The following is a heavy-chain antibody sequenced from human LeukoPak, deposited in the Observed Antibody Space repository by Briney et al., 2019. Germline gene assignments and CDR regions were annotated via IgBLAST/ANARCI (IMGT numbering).Heavy chain of an antibody. V-gene: IGHV3-23*01. CDR1: GFTFSSYA. D-gene: IGHD4-17*01. CDR2: ISGSGGST. CDR3: AKGFHYYGDTGYNY. Sequence: PGGSLRLSCAASGFTFSSYAMSWVRQAPGKGLEWVSAISGSGGSTYYADSVKGRFTISRDNSKNTLYLQMNSLRAEDTAVYYCAKGFHYYGDTGYNYWGQGTLVTASS. J-gene: IGHJ4*02.